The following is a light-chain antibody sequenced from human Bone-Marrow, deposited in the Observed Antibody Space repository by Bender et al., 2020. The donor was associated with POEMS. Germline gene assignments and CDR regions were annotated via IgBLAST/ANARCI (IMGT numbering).Light chain of an antibody. CDR3: QSYDNSLGGWV. CDR1: SSNTGSGYD. Sequence: QSVLTQPPSASGAPGQRVTISCTGSSSNTGSGYDINWYQHLPGTAPKLLIYGYNNRPSGVPDRFSGSKSGTSASLAITWLQAEDEGDYYCQSYDNSLGGWVFGGGTKLTVL. J-gene: IGLJ3*02. V-gene: IGLV1-40*01. CDR2: GYN.